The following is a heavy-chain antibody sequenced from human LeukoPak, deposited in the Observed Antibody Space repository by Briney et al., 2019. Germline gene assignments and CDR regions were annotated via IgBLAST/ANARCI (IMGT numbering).Heavy chain of an antibody. V-gene: IGHV3-74*01. CDR3: ASSRYGFCSSTSCYVLSY. D-gene: IGHD2-2*01. J-gene: IGHJ4*02. CDR2: INSDGSWT. CDR1: GNYW. Sequence: GGSLRLSCAASGNYWMHWVRQAPGKGLVWVSHINSDGSWTDYADSVKGRFTISRDNSKNTLYLQVNRLRADDTAIYYCASSRYGFCSSTSCYVLSYWGQGTLVTVSP.